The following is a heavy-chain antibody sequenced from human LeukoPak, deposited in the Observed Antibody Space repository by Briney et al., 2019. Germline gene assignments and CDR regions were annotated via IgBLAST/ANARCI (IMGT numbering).Heavy chain of an antibody. CDR1: GFSFSSYA. D-gene: IGHD6-19*01. CDR3: AKVRVSSGWYIDY. CDR2: ISGSGGST. Sequence: GGSLRLSCAASGFSFSSYAMRWVRQAPGKGLEWVSAISGSGGSTYYADSVKGRFTISRDNSKNTVYLQMNSLTAEGTALYYCAKVRVSSGWYIDYWGQGTLVTVSS. J-gene: IGHJ4*02. V-gene: IGHV3-23*01.